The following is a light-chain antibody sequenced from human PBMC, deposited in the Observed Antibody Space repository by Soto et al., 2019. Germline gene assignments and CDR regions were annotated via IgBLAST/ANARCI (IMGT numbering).Light chain of an antibody. CDR2: GNT. Sequence: QSVLTQPPSVSGAPGQRVTTSCTGSSSNIGSGYDVHWYQQIPGRAPKLLIYGNTNRPSGVPERFSATKSGTSASLAITGLQADDEADYYCQSYDNSLSGSEVVFGGGTKLTVL. V-gene: IGLV1-40*01. CDR1: SSNIGSGYD. CDR3: QSYDNSLSGSEVV. J-gene: IGLJ3*02.